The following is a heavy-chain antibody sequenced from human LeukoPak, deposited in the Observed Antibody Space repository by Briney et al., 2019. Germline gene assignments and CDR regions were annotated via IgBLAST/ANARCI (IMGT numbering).Heavy chain of an antibody. J-gene: IGHJ4*02. Sequence: SETLSLTCTVSGGSISSSSYSWGWIRQPPGKGLEWIGSIYYSGSTYYNPSLKSRVTISVDTSKNQFSLKLSSVTAADTAVYYCARRNGGWFDYWGQGTLVTVSS. CDR3: ARRNGGWFDY. D-gene: IGHD1-1*01. CDR2: IYYSGST. V-gene: IGHV4-39*01. CDR1: GGSISSSSYS.